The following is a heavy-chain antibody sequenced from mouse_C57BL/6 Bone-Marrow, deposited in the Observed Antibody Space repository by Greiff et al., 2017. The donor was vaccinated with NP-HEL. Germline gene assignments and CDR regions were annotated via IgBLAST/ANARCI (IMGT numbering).Heavy chain of an antibody. CDR2: ISSGSSTI. V-gene: IGHV5-17*01. CDR3: ARPGDSNYRSFFDY. J-gene: IGHJ2*01. Sequence: EVKLMESGGGLVKPGGSLKLSCAASGFTFSDYGMHWVRQAPEKGLEWVAYISSGSSTIYYADTVKGRFTISRDNAKNTLFLQMTSLRSEDTAMYYCARPGDSNYRSFFDYWGQGTTLTVSS. D-gene: IGHD2-5*01. CDR1: GFTFSDYG.